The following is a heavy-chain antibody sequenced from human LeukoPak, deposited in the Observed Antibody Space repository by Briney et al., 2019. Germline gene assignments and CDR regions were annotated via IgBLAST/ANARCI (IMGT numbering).Heavy chain of an antibody. CDR1: GFTFSSYE. Sequence: PGGSLRLSCAASGFTFSSYEMNWVRQAPGKGLEWVSSISSSSSYIYYADSVEGRFTISRDNAKNSLYLQMNSLRAEDTAVYYCARDHNWGNEVDYWGQGTLVTVSS. V-gene: IGHV3-21*01. CDR2: ISSSSSYI. D-gene: IGHD7-27*01. J-gene: IGHJ4*02. CDR3: ARDHNWGNEVDY.